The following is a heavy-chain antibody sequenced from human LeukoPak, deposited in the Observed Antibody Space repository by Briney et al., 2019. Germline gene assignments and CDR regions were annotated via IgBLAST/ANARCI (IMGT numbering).Heavy chain of an antibody. V-gene: IGHV1-69*13. CDR1: GGTFSSYA. CDR3: AVPIFGAFDI. D-gene: IGHD3-10*01. CDR2: IIPIFGTA. J-gene: IGHJ3*02. Sequence: ASVKVSCKASGGTFSSYAISWVRQAPGQGLEWMGGIIPIFGTANYAQKFQGRVTITADESTSTAYMELSSLRSEDTAVHYCAVPIFGAFDIWGQGTMVTVSS.